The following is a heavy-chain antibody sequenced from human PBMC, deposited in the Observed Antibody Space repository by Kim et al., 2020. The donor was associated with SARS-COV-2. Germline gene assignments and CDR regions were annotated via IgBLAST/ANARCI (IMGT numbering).Heavy chain of an antibody. V-gene: IGHV1-69*04. J-gene: IGHJ5*02. CDR3: ARDRVGLVFPIWFDP. Sequence: QKFQGRVTSTADNSSSTAYIELSSLRSEDTAVYYCARDRVGLVFPIWFDPWGQGTLVTVSS. D-gene: IGHD3-10*01.